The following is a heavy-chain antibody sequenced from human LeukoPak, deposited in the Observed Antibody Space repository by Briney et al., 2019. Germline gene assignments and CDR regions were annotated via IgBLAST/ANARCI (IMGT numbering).Heavy chain of an antibody. CDR2: INPNSGGT. J-gene: IGHJ4*02. CDR1: GYTFTGYY. D-gene: IGHD3-9*01. V-gene: IGHV1-2*02. Sequence: GASVKVSCKASGYTFTGYYMHWVRQAPGQGLEWMGWINPNSGGTNYAQKFQGRVTMTRDTSISTAYMELSRLRSDDTAVYYCARDHGKTKKLRYFDWHLDYWGQGTLVTVSS. CDR3: ARDHGKTKKLRYFDWHLDY.